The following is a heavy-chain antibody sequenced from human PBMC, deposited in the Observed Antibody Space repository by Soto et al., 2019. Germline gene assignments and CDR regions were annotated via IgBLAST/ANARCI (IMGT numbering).Heavy chain of an antibody. D-gene: IGHD3-10*01. V-gene: IGHV3-33*01. CDR3: ARDDYYGSGSYRPYFDY. CDR2: IWYDGSNK. Sequence: GGSLRLSCAASGFTFSSYGMHWVRQAPGKGLEWVAVIWYDGSNKYYADSVKGRFTISRDNSKNTLYLQMNSLRAEDTAVYYCARDDYYGSGSYRPYFDYWGQGTLVTVSS. J-gene: IGHJ4*02. CDR1: GFTFSSYG.